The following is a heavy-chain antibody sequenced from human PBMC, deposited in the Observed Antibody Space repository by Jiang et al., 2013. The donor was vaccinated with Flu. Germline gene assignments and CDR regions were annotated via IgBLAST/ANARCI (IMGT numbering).Heavy chain of an antibody. Sequence: KPGASVKVSCKASGYTFTSYAMHWVRQAPGQRLEWMGWINAGNGNTKYSQKFQGRVTITRDTSASTAYMELSSLRSEDTAVYYCARGGVRYCSGGSCPFYYYYYGMDVWGQGTTVTVSS. J-gene: IGHJ6*02. D-gene: IGHD2-15*01. CDR2: INAGNGNT. V-gene: IGHV1-3*01. CDR3: ARGGVRYCSGGSCPFYYYYYGMDV. CDR1: GYTFTSYA.